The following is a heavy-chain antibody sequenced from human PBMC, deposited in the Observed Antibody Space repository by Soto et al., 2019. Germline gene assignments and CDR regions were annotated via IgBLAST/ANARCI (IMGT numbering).Heavy chain of an antibody. J-gene: IGHJ3*02. V-gene: IGHV4-34*01. CDR2: INHSGSN. D-gene: IGHD3-9*01. Sequence: QLQQWGAGLLKPSETLSLTCVVSGGSFSTYYYNWIRQSPGKGLEWIGEINHSGSNNYSPSLKSRVTMSLATSTNQFSLKLTSVTAADTAVYYCARGGSNDWQVAFDIWGQGTMVTVSS. CDR1: GGSFSTYY. CDR3: ARGGSNDWQVAFDI.